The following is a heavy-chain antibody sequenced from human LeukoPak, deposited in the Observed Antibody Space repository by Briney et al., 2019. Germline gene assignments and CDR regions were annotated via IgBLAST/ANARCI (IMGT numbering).Heavy chain of an antibody. CDR1: GFTFRTSG. J-gene: IGHJ4*02. D-gene: IGHD1/OR15-1a*01. CDR2: ISSSGTTI. Sequence: PGGSLRLSCAASGFTFRTSGMNWVRQAPGKGLEWVSYISSSGTTISYAQSVKGRFTITRDNAQNSLTLHMNTLRADDTAVYYCARWRTNTYYFDYWGQGTLVTVSS. CDR3: ARWRTNTYYFDY. V-gene: IGHV3-48*01.